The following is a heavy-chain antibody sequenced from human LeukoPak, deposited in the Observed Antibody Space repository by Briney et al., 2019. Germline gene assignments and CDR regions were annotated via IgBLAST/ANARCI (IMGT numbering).Heavy chain of an antibody. CDR1: GYTFIGYY. Sequence: ASVKVSCKASGYTFIGYYIHWVRQATGQGLEWMGWMNPNSGNTGYAQKFQGRVTMTRNTSISTAYMELSSLRSEDTAVYYCARGALPNYYDSSGYLYSGYWGQGTLVTVSS. V-gene: IGHV1-8*02. CDR3: ARGALPNYYDSSGYLYSGY. D-gene: IGHD3-22*01. J-gene: IGHJ4*02. CDR2: MNPNSGNT.